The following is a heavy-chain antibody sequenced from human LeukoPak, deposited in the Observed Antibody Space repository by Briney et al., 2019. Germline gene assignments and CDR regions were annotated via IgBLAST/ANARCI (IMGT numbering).Heavy chain of an antibody. CDR3: ARVPNAPKIEPNWFDP. Sequence: PSETLSLPCSVSGGYISSYYWSWIRQPPGKGREWIGIINYSGSTKYNPSLKSRVSISVDTSKNQFSLRLTSVTVADTAVYFCARVPNAPKIEPNWFDPWGQGTLVTVSS. D-gene: IGHD1-14*01. CDR1: GGYISSYY. V-gene: IGHV4-59*01. J-gene: IGHJ5*02. CDR2: INYSGST.